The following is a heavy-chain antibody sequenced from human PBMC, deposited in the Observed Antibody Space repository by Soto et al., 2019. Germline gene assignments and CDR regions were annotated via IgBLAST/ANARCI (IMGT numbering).Heavy chain of an antibody. Sequence: EVQLVQSGAEVKKPGESLKISCKGSGYSFTSYWIGWVRQMPGKGLEWMGIIYPGDSDTRYSPSFQGQVTISADKSISTAYLQWSSLKASDTAMYYCARGYCSSTSCYTLPNWFDPWGQGTLVTVSS. CDR2: IYPGDSDT. CDR3: ARGYCSSTSCYTLPNWFDP. J-gene: IGHJ5*02. CDR1: GYSFTSYW. V-gene: IGHV5-51*01. D-gene: IGHD2-2*02.